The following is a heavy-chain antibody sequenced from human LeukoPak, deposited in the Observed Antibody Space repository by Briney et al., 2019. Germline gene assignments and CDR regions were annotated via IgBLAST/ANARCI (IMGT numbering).Heavy chain of an antibody. CDR1: GYTFTSYD. J-gene: IGHJ4*02. D-gene: IGHD6-19*01. CDR3: ARGFLSVAGMFN. CDR2: MNPNSGNT. Sequence: PMASVKVSCKASGYTFTSYDINWVRQATGQGLEWMGWMNPNSGNTGYAQKFQGRVTMTRNTSISTAYMELSSLRSEDTAVYYCARGFLSVAGMFNWGQGTLVTVSS. V-gene: IGHV1-8*01.